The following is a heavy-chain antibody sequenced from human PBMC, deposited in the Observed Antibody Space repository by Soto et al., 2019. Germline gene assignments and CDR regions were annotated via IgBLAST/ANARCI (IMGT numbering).Heavy chain of an antibody. CDR2: INPSGGST. Sequence: GASVKVSCKASGYTFTSYYMHWVRQAPGQGLEWMGIINPSGGSTNYAQKFQGRVTMTRDTSTSTVYMELSSLRSEDTAMFYCARGGSMVVMPDGFDFWGQGTLVTVSS. D-gene: IGHD2-21*01. CDR3: ARGGSMVVMPDGFDF. J-gene: IGHJ4*02. CDR1: GYTFTSYY. V-gene: IGHV1-46*01.